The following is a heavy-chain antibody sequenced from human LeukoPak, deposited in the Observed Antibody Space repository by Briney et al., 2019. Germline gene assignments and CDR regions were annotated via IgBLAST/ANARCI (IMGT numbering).Heavy chain of an antibody. D-gene: IGHD3-3*01. V-gene: IGHV1-69*13. CDR1: GGTFSSYA. CDR3: ARGAYYDHLNWFDP. CDR2: IIPIFGTA. Sequence: SVKVSCKASGGTFSSYAISWVRQAPGQGLEWMGGIIPIFGTANYAQKFQGRVTITADESTSTAYMELSSLRSEDTAVYYCARGAYYDHLNWFDPWGQGTLVTVSS. J-gene: IGHJ5*02.